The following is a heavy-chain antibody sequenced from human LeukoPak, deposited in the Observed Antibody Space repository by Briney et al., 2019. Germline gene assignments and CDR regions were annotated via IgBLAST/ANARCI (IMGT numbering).Heavy chain of an antibody. CDR3: ARVKVDYDSSEAFDI. V-gene: IGHV4-61*02. CDR2: IYTSGST. D-gene: IGHD3-22*01. CDR1: GGSISSGSYY. J-gene: IGHJ3*02. Sequence: PSETLSLTCTVSGGSISSGSYYWSWIRQPAGKGLEWIGRIYTSGSTNYNPSLKSRVTISVDTSKNQFSLKLSSVTAADTAVYYCARVKVDYDSSEAFDIWGQGTMVTVSS.